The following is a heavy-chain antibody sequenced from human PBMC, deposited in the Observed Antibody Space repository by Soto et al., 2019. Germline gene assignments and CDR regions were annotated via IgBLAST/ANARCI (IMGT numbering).Heavy chain of an antibody. D-gene: IGHD2-21*02. CDR1: GFTFSSYG. CDR2: ISYDGSNK. V-gene: IGHV3-30*18. CDR3: AKDQAVVTPSVDY. J-gene: IGHJ4*02. Sequence: QVQLVESGGGVVQPGRSLRLSCAASGFTFSSYGMHWVRQAPGKGLEWVAVISYDGSNKYYADSVKGRFTISRDNSKNTRYLQMNSLRAEDTAVYYCAKDQAVVTPSVDYWGQGTLVTVSS.